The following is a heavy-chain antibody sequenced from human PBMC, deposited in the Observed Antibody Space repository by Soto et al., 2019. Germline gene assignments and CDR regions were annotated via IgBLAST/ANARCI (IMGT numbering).Heavy chain of an antibody. J-gene: IGHJ4*02. V-gene: IGHV3-11*06. Sequence: GGSLRLSCEGSGFTFSDYYMSWIRQAPGRGLEWISYSSNSGTFTRYSDSVKGRFSISRDNTKNFLYLQMNSLRAEDTAVYYCARSGDNYNVLDCWGQGSPVTVS. CDR3: ARSGDNYNVLDC. D-gene: IGHD3-10*02. CDR2: SSNSGTFT. CDR1: GFTFSDYY.